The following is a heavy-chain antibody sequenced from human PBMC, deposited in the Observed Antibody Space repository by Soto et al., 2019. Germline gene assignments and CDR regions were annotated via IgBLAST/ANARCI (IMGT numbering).Heavy chain of an antibody. V-gene: IGHV1-46*01. CDR2: INPSGGST. J-gene: IGHJ4*02. CDR3: ARAFSHDGYNSNGGGY. D-gene: IGHD1-1*01. CDR1: GYTFTSYY. Sequence: ASVKVSCKASGYTFTSYYMHWVRQAPGQGLEWMGIINPSGGSTSYAQKFQGRVTMTRDTSTSTVYMELSSLRSEDTAVYYCARAFSHDGYNSNGGGYWGQGTLVTVSS.